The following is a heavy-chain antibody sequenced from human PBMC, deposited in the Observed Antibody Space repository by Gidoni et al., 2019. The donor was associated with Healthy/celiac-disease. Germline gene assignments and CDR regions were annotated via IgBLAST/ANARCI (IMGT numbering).Heavy chain of an antibody. Sequence: QVQLVESGGGLVKPGGSLRLSCAASGFTFSDYYMSWIRQAPGKGLDLVSYISSSSSYTNYADSVKGRFTISRDNAKNSLYLQMNSLRAEDTAVYYCARVGIVGATDAFDIWGQGTMVTVSS. J-gene: IGHJ3*02. D-gene: IGHD1-26*01. CDR2: ISSSSSYT. V-gene: IGHV3-11*06. CDR3: ARVGIVGATDAFDI. CDR1: GFTFSDYY.